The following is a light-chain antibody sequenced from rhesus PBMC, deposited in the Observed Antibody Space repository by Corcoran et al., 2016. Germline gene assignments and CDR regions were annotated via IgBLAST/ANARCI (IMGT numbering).Light chain of an antibody. CDR1: QSISSW. CDR3: QQYNSSLRT. CDR2: KAS. V-gene: IGKV1-22*01. J-gene: IGKJ1*01. Sequence: DIQMTQSPSSLSASVGDTVTITCRASQSISSWLAWYQQKPGKAPNLLIYKASSLQSGVPSRFSGSGSGTDFTRTISSLQSEDCATYYCQQYNSSLRTFGQGTKVEIK.